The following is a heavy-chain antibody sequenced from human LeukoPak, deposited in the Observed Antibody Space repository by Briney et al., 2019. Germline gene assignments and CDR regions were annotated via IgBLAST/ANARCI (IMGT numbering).Heavy chain of an antibody. V-gene: IGHV3-15*01. J-gene: IGHJ4*02. D-gene: IGHD6-13*01. Sequence: GGSLRLSCAASGFTFSNAWMSWVRQAPGKGLEWVGRIKSKTDGGTTDYAAPVKGRFTISRDDSKNTLYLQMNSLKTEDTAVYYCTTENLAAAGCYFDYWGQGTLVTVSS. CDR1: GFTFSNAW. CDR2: IKSKTDGGTT. CDR3: TTENLAAAGCYFDY.